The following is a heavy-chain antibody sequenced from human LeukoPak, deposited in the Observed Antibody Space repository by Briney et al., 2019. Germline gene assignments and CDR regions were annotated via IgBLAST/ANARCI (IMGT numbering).Heavy chain of an antibody. Sequence: GGSLRLSCAASGFTFSSYAMSWVRQARGKGLEWVSAISGSGGSTYYADSVKGRFTISRDNSKNTLYLQMNSLRAEDTAVYYCAKSRRFSEWYQFDPWGQGTLVTVSS. J-gene: IGHJ5*02. V-gene: IGHV3-23*01. CDR2: ISGSGGST. CDR3: AKSRRFSEWYQFDP. D-gene: IGHD3-3*01. CDR1: GFTFSSYA.